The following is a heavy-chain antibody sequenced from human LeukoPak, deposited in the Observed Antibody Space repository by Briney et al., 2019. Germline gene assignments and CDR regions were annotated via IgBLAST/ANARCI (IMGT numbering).Heavy chain of an antibody. J-gene: IGHJ4*02. V-gene: IGHV5-51*01. Sequence: GESLKISCKGSGYSFTSYWIGWVRQMPGKGLGWMGIIYSPSFQGQVTISADKSISTAYLQWSSLKASDTAMYYCARRPYCSGGSCYSAAFDYWGQGTLVTVSS. CDR1: GYSFTSYW. D-gene: IGHD2-15*01. CDR3: ARRPYCSGGSCYSAAFDY. CDR2: IY.